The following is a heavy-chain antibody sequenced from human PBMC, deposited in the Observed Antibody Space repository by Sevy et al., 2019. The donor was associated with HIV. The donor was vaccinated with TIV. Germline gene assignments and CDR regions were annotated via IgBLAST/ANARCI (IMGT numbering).Heavy chain of an antibody. J-gene: IGHJ6*02. CDR1: GFPFNDHA. D-gene: IGHD2-21*01. V-gene: IGHV3-9*01. CDR2: ISWNSRNI. Sequence: GGSLRLSCAASGFPFNDHAMHWVRVVPGKGLEWVSGISWNSRNIGYADSVKGRFTISRDNTRHSVYLEMHSLRTEDTALYYCAKDINRGCDGVNCYSYYYYFYGLDVWGQGTTVTVSS. CDR3: AKDINRGCDGVNCYSYYYYFYGLDV.